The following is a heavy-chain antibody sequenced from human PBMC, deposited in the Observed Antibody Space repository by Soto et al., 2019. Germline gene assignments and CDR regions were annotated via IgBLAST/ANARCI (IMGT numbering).Heavy chain of an antibody. CDR2: ISTYSGDT. J-gene: IGHJ5*02. CDR1: GYTFFTYD. V-gene: IGHV1-18*01. D-gene: IGHD5-12*01. Sequence: QVHLVQSGVEVKTPGASVKVSCQASGYTFFTYDISWVRQAPGRGLEWLGWISTYSGDTKYAEKFQGRVAMTTDTSTTTAYLELRSLRPADTAVNYCARHHGPTTSENWFDPWGQGTLVTVSS. CDR3: ARHHGPTTSENWFDP.